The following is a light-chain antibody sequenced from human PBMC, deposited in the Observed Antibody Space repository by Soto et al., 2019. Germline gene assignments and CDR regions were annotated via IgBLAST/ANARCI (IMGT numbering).Light chain of an antibody. CDR3: ASWDDSLSGHVV. Sequence: QSVLTQPPSASGTPGQRVTISCSGSSSNVGSNTVSWYQQLPGTAPKVLIYSDDQRPSGVPDRFSGSRSGSSASLAISGLQSGDEADYYCASWDDSLSGHVVFGGGTKVTVL. J-gene: IGLJ2*01. V-gene: IGLV1-44*01. CDR1: SSNVGSNT. CDR2: SDD.